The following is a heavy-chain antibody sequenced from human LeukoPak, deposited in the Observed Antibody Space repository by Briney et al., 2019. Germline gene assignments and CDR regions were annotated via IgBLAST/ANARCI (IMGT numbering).Heavy chain of an antibody. J-gene: IGHJ6*02. CDR3: AREKSGSYSSDWYYGMDV. D-gene: IGHD1-26*01. CDR1: GYTFTDYF. V-gene: IGHV1-2*06. CDR2: INPNSGGT. Sequence: ASVKVSCKASGYTFTDYFIHWVRQAPGQGLEWMGRINPNSGGTNYAQKFQGRVTMTRDTSISTAYMELIRLRSEDTAVYYCAREKSGSYSSDWYYGMDVWGQGTTVTVSS.